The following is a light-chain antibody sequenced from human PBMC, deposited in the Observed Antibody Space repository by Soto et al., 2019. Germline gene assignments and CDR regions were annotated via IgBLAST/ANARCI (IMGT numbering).Light chain of an antibody. CDR1: QSISSW. V-gene: IGKV1-5*01. CDR2: DAS. J-gene: IGKJ2*01. Sequence: DIQMTQSPSTQSASVGDRVTITCRASQSISSWLAWYQQKPGKAPKLLIYDASSLESGVPSRFSGSGSGTEFTLTISSLQPDDFATYYCQQYNSYSLYTFGQGTKLEIK. CDR3: QQYNSYSLYT.